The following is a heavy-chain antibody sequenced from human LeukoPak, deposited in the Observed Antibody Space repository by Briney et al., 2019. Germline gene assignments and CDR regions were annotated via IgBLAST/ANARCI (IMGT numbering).Heavy chain of an antibody. CDR2: IYSGGTT. J-gene: IGHJ4*02. Sequence: GGSLRLSCVASGFTVSTNYMTWVRQAPGKGLEWVSVIYSGGTTYYADSVKGRFTISRDNSKNSLYLQMNSLKAEDTAVYYCARDFAYSTSYFDYWGQGTLVTVSS. V-gene: IGHV3-53*01. CDR3: ARDFAYSTSYFDY. CDR1: GFTVSTNY. D-gene: IGHD6-6*01.